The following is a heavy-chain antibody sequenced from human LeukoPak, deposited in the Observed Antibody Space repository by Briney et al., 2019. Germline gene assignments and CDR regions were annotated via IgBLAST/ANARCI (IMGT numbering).Heavy chain of an antibody. V-gene: IGHV3-7*01. CDR3: ARDYPSFDY. CDR2: VKQDVNEK. CDR1: GFTFSSHW. Sequence: GGSLRLSCAASGFTFSSHWMTWVRQAPGKGLEWVASVKQDVNEKYYVDSVKGRFTISRDNAKNSLFLQMNSLRAEDTAVYYCARDYPSFDYWGQGALVTVSS. J-gene: IGHJ4*02.